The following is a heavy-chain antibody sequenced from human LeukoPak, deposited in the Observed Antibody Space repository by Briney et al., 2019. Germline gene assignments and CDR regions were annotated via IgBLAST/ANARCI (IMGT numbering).Heavy chain of an antibody. CDR1: GFTFSSDA. CDR2: IKQDGSEK. Sequence: QTGGSLRLSCAASGFTFSSDAMGWVRQAPGKGLEWVANIKQDGSEKYYVDSVKGRFTISRDNAKNSLYLQMNSLRAEDTAVYYCAREFCSTTSCYFDYWGQGTLVTVSS. J-gene: IGHJ4*02. CDR3: AREFCSTTSCYFDY. V-gene: IGHV3-7*01. D-gene: IGHD2-2*01.